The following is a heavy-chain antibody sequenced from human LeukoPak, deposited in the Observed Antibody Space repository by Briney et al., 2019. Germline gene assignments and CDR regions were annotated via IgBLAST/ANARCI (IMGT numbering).Heavy chain of an antibody. D-gene: IGHD6-19*01. CDR2: ICYSGDT. CDR1: GFTFSSYD. V-gene: IGHV3-13*04. Sequence: PGGSLRLSCAASGFTFSSYDMHWVRQAPGKGLEWVSVICYSGDTYYAGSVKGRFTISRENAKNSLYLQMNSLSAGDTAVYFCSRVGSSGWRNCFDSWGQGTLVTVSS. CDR3: SRVGSSGWRNCFDS. J-gene: IGHJ4*02.